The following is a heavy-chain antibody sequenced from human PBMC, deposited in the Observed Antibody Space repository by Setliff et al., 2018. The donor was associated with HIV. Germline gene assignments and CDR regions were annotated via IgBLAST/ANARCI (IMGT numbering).Heavy chain of an antibody. D-gene: IGHD3-10*01. CDR2: INPSGDIT. CDR1: GNTFSSHY. Sequence: ASVKVSCKASGNTFSSHYMHWVRQAPGKGLEWMGLINPSGDITSYAEKFQGRVTMTRDTSTSTVYMELRSRRSEDTAIYYCASKGGSGNYPDSDAFDIWGQGTLVTVSS. CDR3: ASKGGSGNYPDSDAFDI. J-gene: IGHJ3*02. V-gene: IGHV1-46*01.